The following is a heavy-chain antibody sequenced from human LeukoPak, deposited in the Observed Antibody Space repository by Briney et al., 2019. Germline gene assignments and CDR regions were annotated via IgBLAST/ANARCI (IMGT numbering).Heavy chain of an antibody. Sequence: GRSLTLSCAASGFTISSYAMHWVRQPPGKGLEWVAVISYDGSNNYYADSVKGLVTISRENSTNTLYLQMNSLRAEDRAVYYCARDSFERPGTTSVYYYYYGMDVWGQGTTVTVSS. CDR3: ARDSFERPGTTSVYYYYYGMDV. V-gene: IGHV3-30*04. CDR2: ISYDGSNN. CDR1: GFTISSYA. J-gene: IGHJ6*02. D-gene: IGHD1-1*01.